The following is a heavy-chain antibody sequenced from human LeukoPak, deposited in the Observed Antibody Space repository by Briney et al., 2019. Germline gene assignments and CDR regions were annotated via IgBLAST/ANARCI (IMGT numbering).Heavy chain of an antibody. V-gene: IGHV1-2*02. D-gene: IGHD6-19*01. CDR3: AKIAVPGTSRGDWFDP. CDR2: INPNSGGT. Sequence: ASVKVSCKASGYTFTAYYIHWVRQAPGQGLEWMGWINPNSGGTNSAQKFQGRITMTRDTSITTAYLELSSLRSDDTAVYYCAKIAVPGTSRGDWFDPWGQGTPVSVSS. CDR1: GYTFTAYY. J-gene: IGHJ5*02.